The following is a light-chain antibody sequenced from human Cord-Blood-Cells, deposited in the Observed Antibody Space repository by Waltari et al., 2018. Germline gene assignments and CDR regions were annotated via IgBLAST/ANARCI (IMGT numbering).Light chain of an antibody. J-gene: IGLJ2*01. CDR2: RDG. CDR1: SSNLGEHS. CDR3: AAWDDSLNGVV. V-gene: IGLV1-36*01. Sequence: QSVLTHPPPLHDATRRRVTLTCLGSSSNLGEHSVTWYQQLPVKAPQLLIYRDGLLPSGVSDRFSGSKSGTSASLAISGLQSEDEADYYCAAWDDSLNGVVFGGGTKLTVL.